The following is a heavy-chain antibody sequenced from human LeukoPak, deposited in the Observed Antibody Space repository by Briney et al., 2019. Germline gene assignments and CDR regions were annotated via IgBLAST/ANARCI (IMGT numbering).Heavy chain of an antibody. J-gene: IGHJ4*02. V-gene: IGHV5-51*01. CDR2: VYPGDSDT. CDR3: ARPIAAAEVDY. D-gene: IGHD6-13*01. CDR1: GFTVSSNY. Sequence: GGSLRLSCAASGFTVSSNYMSWVRQAPGKGLEWMGIVYPGDSDTRYSPSFQGQVTISADKSISTAYLQWSSLKASDTAMYYCARPIAAAEVDYWGQGTLVTVSS.